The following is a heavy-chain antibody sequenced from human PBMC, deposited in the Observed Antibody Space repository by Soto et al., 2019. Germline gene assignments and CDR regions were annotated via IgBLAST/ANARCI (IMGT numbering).Heavy chain of an antibody. CDR2: IYYSGST. Sequence: ETMRHRCTVADGSIRDYYWSWIMKPPGKGLEWIGYIYYSGSTNYNPSLKSRVTISVDTSKNQFSLKLSSVTAADTAVYYCARLGRYQLLGHWFDPWGQGTLVTVFS. D-gene: IGHD2-2*01. CDR1: DGSIRDYY. V-gene: IGHV4-59*08. CDR3: ARLGRYQLLGHWFDP. J-gene: IGHJ5*02.